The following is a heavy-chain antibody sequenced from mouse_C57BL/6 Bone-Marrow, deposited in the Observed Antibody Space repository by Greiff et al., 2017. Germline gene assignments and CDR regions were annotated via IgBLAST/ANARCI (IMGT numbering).Heavy chain of an antibody. CDR2: INPNYGTT. D-gene: IGHD1-1*01. J-gene: IGHJ2*01. CDR1: GYSFTDYN. Sequence: VQLQQSGPELVKPGASVKISCKASGYSFTDYNMNWVKQSNGKSLEWIGVINPNYGTTSYNQKFKGKATLTVDQSSSTAYMQLNSLTSENTAVYYCASVTTVVANFDYWGQGTTLTVSS. V-gene: IGHV1-39*01. CDR3: ASVTTVVANFDY.